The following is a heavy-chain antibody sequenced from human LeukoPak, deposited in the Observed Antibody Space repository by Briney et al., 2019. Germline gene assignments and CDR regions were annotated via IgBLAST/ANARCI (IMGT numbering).Heavy chain of an antibody. V-gene: IGHV1-69*01. CDR1: GGPFNNYA. Sequence: SVKVSCKASGGPFNNYAISWVRQAPGQGLEWMGGIIPMFDSENYAQKFQGRVTITADESTSTAYMELNSLRSEDTAVYYCARGRYSSGFGGNYYYYYMDVWGKGTTVTVSS. CDR3: ARGRYSSGFGGNYYYYYMDV. CDR2: IIPMFDSE. D-gene: IGHD5-18*01. J-gene: IGHJ6*03.